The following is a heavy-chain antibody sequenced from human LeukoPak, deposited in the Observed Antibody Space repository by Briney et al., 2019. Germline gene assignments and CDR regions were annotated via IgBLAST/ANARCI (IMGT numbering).Heavy chain of an antibody. J-gene: IGHJ4*02. V-gene: IGHV3-21*01. D-gene: IGHD6-13*01. CDR1: GFTFNTYN. CDR2: ISSSSSYI. Sequence: PGGSLRLSCAASGFTFNTYNMNWVRQAPGKGLEWVSSISSSSSYIYYADSVKGRFTISRDNPKNSLYLQMSSLRAEDTAVYYCARGGQQLTLDCWGQGTLVTVSS. CDR3: ARGGQQLTLDC.